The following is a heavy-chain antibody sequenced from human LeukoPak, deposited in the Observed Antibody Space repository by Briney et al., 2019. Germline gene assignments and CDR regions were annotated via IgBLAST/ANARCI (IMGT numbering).Heavy chain of an antibody. CDR2: INHSGST. D-gene: IGHD2-15*01. CDR1: GGSFSGYY. Sequence: SETLSLTCAVYGGSFSGYYWSWLRQPPGKGLEWIGVINHSGSTNYKPSLKSRVTISVDTSKNQFSLKLSSVTAADTAVYYCARGRGVVVVAASTTLTQSYYFDYWGQGTLVTVSS. J-gene: IGHJ4*02. CDR3: ARGRGVVVVAASTTLTQSYYFDY. V-gene: IGHV4-34*01.